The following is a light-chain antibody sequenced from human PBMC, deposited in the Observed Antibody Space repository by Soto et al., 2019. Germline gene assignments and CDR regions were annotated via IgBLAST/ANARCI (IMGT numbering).Light chain of an antibody. CDR3: QVLDSSSDHVI. V-gene: IGLV3-21*04. CDR2: YDS. Sequence: SYELTQTPSVSVAPGKTARITCGGNNIGSKSVHWYQQKPGQAPVLVIYYDSDRPSGIPERFSGSNSGNTATLTISRVEAGDEADYSCQVLDSSSDHVIFGGGTKLTVL. J-gene: IGLJ2*01. CDR1: NIGSKS.